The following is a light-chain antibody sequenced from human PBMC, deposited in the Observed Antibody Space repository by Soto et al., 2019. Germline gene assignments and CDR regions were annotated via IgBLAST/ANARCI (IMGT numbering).Light chain of an antibody. J-gene: IGKJ3*01. CDR1: QTIGSY. CDR3: QQSYDPPFT. V-gene: IGKV1-39*01. Sequence: DIQMTQSPSSLSASVGDRVAITCRASQTIGSYLNWYQLKPGKAPKLLIYGASSLQSGVPSRFSGGGSGTDFTLTISSLQPEDFASYYCQQSYDPPFTFGPGTKVDV. CDR2: GAS.